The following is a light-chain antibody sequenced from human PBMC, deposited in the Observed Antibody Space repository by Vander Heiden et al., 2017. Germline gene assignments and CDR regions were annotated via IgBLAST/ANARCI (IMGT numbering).Light chain of an antibody. J-gene: IGKJ1*01. CDR2: DAS. V-gene: IGKV3-15*01. CDR3: QQYNNWPPWT. CDR1: QSVSSN. Sequence: DIVMTQSPATLSVSPGERATLSCRASQSVSSNLAWYQQKPGQAPRLLIYDASTRATGIPARFSGSGSGTEFTLTISSLQSEDFAVYYCQQYNNWPPWTFGQGTKVEIK.